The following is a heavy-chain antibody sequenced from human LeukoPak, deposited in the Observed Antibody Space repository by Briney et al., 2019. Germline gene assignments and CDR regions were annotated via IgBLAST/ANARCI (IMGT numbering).Heavy chain of an antibody. Sequence: GASVKVSCKASGYTFTSYGISWVRQAPGQGLEWMGWISAYNGNTNYAQKLQGRVTMTTDTSTCTAYMELRSLRSDDTAVYYCARDLGGYDYPNWFDPWGQGTLVTVSS. D-gene: IGHD5-12*01. J-gene: IGHJ5*02. CDR2: ISAYNGNT. CDR3: ARDLGGYDYPNWFDP. V-gene: IGHV1-18*01. CDR1: GYTFTSYG.